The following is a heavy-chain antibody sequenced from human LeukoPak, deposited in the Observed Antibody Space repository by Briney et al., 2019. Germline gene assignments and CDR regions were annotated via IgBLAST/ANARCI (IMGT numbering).Heavy chain of an antibody. CDR3: ARGNPTMVRVMDV. J-gene: IGHJ6*02. CDR2: IWYDGSNK. CDR1: GFTFSSYG. D-gene: IGHD3-10*01. Sequence: PGGSLRLSCAASGFTFSSYGMHWVRQAPGKGLEWVAVIWYDGSNKYYADSVKGRFTISRDNSKNTRYLQMNSLRAEDTAVYYCARGNPTMVRVMDVWGQGTTVTVSS. V-gene: IGHV3-33*01.